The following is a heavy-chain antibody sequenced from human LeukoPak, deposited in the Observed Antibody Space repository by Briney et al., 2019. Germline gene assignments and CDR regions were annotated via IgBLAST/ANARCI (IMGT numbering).Heavy chain of an antibody. CDR1: DGSISSYH. CDR2: IYYSGST. Sequence: SETLSLTCTVSDGSISSYHWSWIRQPPGKGLEWIGNIYYSGSTNYNPSLKSRVTISLDTSKDQFSLKLSSVTAADTAVYYCARGEYSSSWYNYWGQGTLVTVSS. V-gene: IGHV4-59*01. D-gene: IGHD6-13*01. CDR3: ARGEYSSSWYNY. J-gene: IGHJ4*02.